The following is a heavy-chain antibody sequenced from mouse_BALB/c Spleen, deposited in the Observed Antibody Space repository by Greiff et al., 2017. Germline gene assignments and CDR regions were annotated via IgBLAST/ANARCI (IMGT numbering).Heavy chain of an antibody. D-gene: IGHD2-3*01. Sequence: EVQLVESGGGLVKPGGSLKLSCAASGFTFSSYTMSWVRQTPEKRLEWVATISSGGSYTYYPDSVKGRFTISRDNAKNTLYLQMSSLKSEDTAVYYCTRVLDGCYAMDYWGQGTSVTVSS. V-gene: IGHV5-6-4*01. CDR1: GFTFSSYT. J-gene: IGHJ4*01. CDR3: TRVLDGCYAMDY. CDR2: ISSGGSYT.